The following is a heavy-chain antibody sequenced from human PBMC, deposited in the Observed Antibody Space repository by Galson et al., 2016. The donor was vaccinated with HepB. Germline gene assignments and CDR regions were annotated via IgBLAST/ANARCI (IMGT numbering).Heavy chain of an antibody. J-gene: IGHJ4*02. V-gene: IGHV3-23*01. CDR3: ATLLTGITTGYYFDT. Sequence: SLRLSCAASGFTFSSYAMNWVRQTPGTGLEWVSGISDRVAKTYYADSVRGRFTISRDNSENTLYLQMNNMRVEDTAVYYCATLLTGITTGYYFDTWGQGTLVTVSS. CDR2: ISDRVAKT. CDR1: GFTFSSYA. D-gene: IGHD1-1*01.